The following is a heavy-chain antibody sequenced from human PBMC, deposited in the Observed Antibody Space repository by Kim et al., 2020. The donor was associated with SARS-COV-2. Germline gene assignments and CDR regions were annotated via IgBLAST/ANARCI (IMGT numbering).Heavy chain of an antibody. CDR2: ISSDGRTE. CDR1: GFTFSSHA. Sequence: GGSLRLSCAASGFTFSSHAMHWVRQAPGKGLEWVAEISSDGRTEHFADAVKGRFIIPRDNSKSTLYLQMNRLRVEDTAVYYCAREAAGGFDFWGQGTLV. J-gene: IGHJ4*02. V-gene: IGHV3-30*04. CDR3: AREAAGGFDF. D-gene: IGHD6-13*01.